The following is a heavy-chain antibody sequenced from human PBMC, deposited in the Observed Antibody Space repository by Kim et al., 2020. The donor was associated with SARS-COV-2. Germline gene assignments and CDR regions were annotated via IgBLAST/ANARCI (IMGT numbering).Heavy chain of an antibody. V-gene: IGHV1-69*13. Sequence: SVKVSCKVSGGSFKIYGINWVRLAPGQGLEWMGAIVPLLDSTNYAQKFQGRVTINADDSTATVYMEMRSLRSDDTAVDYCATTRNRNSGSYGMDVWGQG. CDR3: ATTRNRNSGSYGMDV. CDR1: GGSFKIYG. D-gene: IGHD1-1*01. J-gene: IGHJ6*02. CDR2: IVPLLDST.